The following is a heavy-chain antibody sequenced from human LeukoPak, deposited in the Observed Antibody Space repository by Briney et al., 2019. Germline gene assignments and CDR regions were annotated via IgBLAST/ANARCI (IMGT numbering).Heavy chain of an antibody. CDR2: MNPNSGNT. Sequence: ASVKVSCKASGYTFTSYDINWVRQATGQGLEWMGWMNPNSGNTGYAQKFQGRVTITRNTSISTAYMELSSLRSEDTAVYYCARGQDYYDSSGYFLNWFDPLGPGNPGHRLL. D-gene: IGHD3-22*01. CDR1: GYTFTSYD. V-gene: IGHV1-8*03. J-gene: IGHJ5*02. CDR3: ARGQDYYDSSGYFLNWFDP.